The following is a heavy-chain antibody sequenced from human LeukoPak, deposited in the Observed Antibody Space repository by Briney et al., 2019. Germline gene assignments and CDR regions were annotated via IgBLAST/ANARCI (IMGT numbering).Heavy chain of an antibody. D-gene: IGHD5-18*01. CDR1: GFTFNTYG. CDR2: ISYDASNR. J-gene: IGHJ4*02. V-gene: IGHV3-30*18. CDR3: AKGVGGYTIGYYFDY. Sequence: GGSLRLSCAASGFTFNTYGMHWVRQAPGKGLEWVAVISYDASNRNYADPVKGRFTISRDYSKNTVYLQMNSLRAEDTAVYFCAKGVGGYTIGYYFDYWGQGTPVTVSS.